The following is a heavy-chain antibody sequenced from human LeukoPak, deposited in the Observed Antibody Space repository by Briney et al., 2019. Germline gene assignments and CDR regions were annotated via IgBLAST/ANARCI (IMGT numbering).Heavy chain of an antibody. Sequence: GESLKISCKGSGYSFTSFWFGWVRQMPGKGLEWMGIIYPGDSDTRYSPSFQGQVTISADKSISTAYLQWSSLKASDTAVYYCARRMTTVTTHFGYWGQGTLVTVSS. CDR1: GYSFTSFW. V-gene: IGHV5-51*01. J-gene: IGHJ4*02. D-gene: IGHD4-11*01. CDR2: IYPGDSDT. CDR3: ARRMTTVTTHFGY.